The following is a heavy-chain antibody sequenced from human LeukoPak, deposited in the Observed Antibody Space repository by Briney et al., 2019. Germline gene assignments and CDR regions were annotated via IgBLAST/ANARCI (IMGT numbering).Heavy chain of an antibody. Sequence: GASLQISCKGSGYRFTNYWISWVHPLPGKGPEWMGIIYPGDSDTRYSPSFQGQVSISADRSITTAYLQWSSLKASDTAMYYCAIGGDSSTSCYRCFNYWGQGTLVSVSS. V-gene: IGHV5-51*07. CDR1: GYRFTNYW. CDR2: IYPGDSDT. J-gene: IGHJ4*02. D-gene: IGHD2-2*01. CDR3: AIGGDSSTSCYRCFNY.